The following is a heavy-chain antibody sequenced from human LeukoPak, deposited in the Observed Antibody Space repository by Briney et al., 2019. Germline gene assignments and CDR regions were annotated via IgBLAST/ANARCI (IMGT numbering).Heavy chain of an antibody. Sequence: SETLSLTCTVSGGSISSSNYYWGWIRQPPGKGLEWIGSIYYSGSTYYSPSLKSRVAISVDTSKNQFSLKLSSVTAADTAVYYCARIIEMATIFAPFDPWGQGTLVTVSS. CDR3: ARIIEMATIFAPFDP. CDR2: IYYSGST. J-gene: IGHJ5*02. CDR1: GGSISSSNYY. V-gene: IGHV4-39*01. D-gene: IGHD5-24*01.